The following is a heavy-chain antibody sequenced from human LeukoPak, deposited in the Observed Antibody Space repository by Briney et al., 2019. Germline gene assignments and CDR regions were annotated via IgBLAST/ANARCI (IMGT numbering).Heavy chain of an antibody. Sequence: SETLSLTCTVSGGSISSYYWSWIRQPPGKGLEWIGYIYYSGSTNYNPSLKSRVTISVDTSKNQFSLKLSSVTAADTAVYYCARQSGRKAAAGTEVDYWGQGTLVTVSS. CDR2: IYYSGST. CDR3: ARQSGRKAAAGTEVDY. D-gene: IGHD6-13*01. V-gene: IGHV4-59*08. J-gene: IGHJ4*02. CDR1: GGSISSYY.